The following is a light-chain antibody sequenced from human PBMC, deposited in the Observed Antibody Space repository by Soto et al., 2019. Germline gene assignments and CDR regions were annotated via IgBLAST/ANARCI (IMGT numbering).Light chain of an antibody. CDR1: IGSKT. CDR3: QVFDGNTDDVI. J-gene: IGLJ2*01. Sequence: SYELTQAPSVSVAPGQTARITCGDIGSKTVHWYQQKPGQVPVLVVYDDSDRPSGIPDRFSGSNSGNTATLTISTVEAGDEAAYFCQVFDGNTDDVIFGGGTKVTVL. V-gene: IGLV3-21*02. CDR2: DDS.